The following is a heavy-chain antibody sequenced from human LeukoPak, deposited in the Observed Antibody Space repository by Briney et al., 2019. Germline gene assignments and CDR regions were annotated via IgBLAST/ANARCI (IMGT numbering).Heavy chain of an antibody. CDR2: INTYKGDT. J-gene: IGHJ4*02. V-gene: IGHV1-18*01. CDR1: GYTLTNYN. Sequence: EASVKVSFKASGYTLTNYNISWVRQAPGQGLEWMGWINTYKGDTLYAQKLQGRVTMTADTSTNTAYMELRSLRFDDTAVYYCAREFGHCYGDNCFYFFDTWGQGFRVTVSS. CDR3: AREFGHCYGDNCFYFFDT. D-gene: IGHD4-23*01.